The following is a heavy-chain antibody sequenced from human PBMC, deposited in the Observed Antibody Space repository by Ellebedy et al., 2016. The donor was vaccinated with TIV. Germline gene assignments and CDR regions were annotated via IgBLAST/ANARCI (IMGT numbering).Heavy chain of an antibody. CDR2: IIPIFGTA. V-gene: IGHV1-69*05. D-gene: IGHD2-15*01. CDR1: GGTFSSYA. J-gene: IGHJ4*02. Sequence: SVKVSXXASGGTFSSYAISWVRQAPGQGLEWMGGIIPIFGTANYAQKLQGRVTMTTDTSTSTAYMELRSLRSDDTAVYYCARSIVVAAGLLDYWGQGTLVTVSS. CDR3: ARSIVVAAGLLDY.